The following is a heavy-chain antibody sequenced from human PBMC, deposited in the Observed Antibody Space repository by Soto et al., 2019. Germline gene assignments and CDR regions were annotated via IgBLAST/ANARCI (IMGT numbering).Heavy chain of an antibody. Sequence: GAPVKLSSKACGYGFTCSSRRWVRQDPGQGLEWMGWINPNTGVTSFAQNFQGRVTMTGDTSIRTAYMELSWLRSDDTAIYYCARKLIAASGTFGYWGQGTLVSVSS. D-gene: IGHD6-13*01. CDR3: ARKLIAASGTFGY. V-gene: IGHV1-2*02. CDR2: INPNTGVT. CDR1: GYGFTCSS. J-gene: IGHJ4*02.